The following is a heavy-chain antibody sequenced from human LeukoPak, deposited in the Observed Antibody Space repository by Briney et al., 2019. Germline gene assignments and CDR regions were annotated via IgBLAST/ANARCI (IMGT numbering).Heavy chain of an antibody. Sequence: GGSLRLSCAASGFTFSSYSMNWVRQAPGKGLEWVSYISSSSTIYFADSVKGRFTISRDNAKNSLYLQMNSLRDEDTAVYYCASGYCSSTSCFFSYGMDVWGQGTTVIVSS. V-gene: IGHV3-48*02. CDR3: ASGYCSSTSCFFSYGMDV. D-gene: IGHD2-2*01. CDR1: GFTFSSYS. J-gene: IGHJ6*02. CDR2: ISSSSTI.